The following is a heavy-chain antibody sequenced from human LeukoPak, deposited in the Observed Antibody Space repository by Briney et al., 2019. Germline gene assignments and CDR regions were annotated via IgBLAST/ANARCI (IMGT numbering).Heavy chain of an antibody. Sequence: GGSLRHSCAAPGFTFSTYAMSWVRQAPGKGLGWVSAISGGGGSAYYADSVEGRFTISRDNSKNTLYLQMNSLRAEDTAIYYCAKSRGTYYFDYWGQGTLVTASS. V-gene: IGHV3-23*01. D-gene: IGHD3-16*01. CDR1: GFTFSTYA. J-gene: IGHJ4*02. CDR3: AKSRGTYYFDY. CDR2: ISGGGGSA.